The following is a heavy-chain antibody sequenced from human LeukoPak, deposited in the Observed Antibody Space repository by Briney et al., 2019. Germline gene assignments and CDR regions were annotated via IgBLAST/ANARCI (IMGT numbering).Heavy chain of an antibody. V-gene: IGHV3-30*18. Sequence: PGGSLRLSCAASGFTFSSYGMHWVRQAPDKGLEWVAVISYDGSNKYYADSVKGRFTISRDNSKNTLYLQMNSLRAEDTAVYYCAKDPGDGDYYYYGMDVWGKGTTVTVSS. D-gene: IGHD3-10*01. J-gene: IGHJ6*04. CDR1: GFTFSSYG. CDR3: AKDPGDGDYYYYGMDV. CDR2: ISYDGSNK.